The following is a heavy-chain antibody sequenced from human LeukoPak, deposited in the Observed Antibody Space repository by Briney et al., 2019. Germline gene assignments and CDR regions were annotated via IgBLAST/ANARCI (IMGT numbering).Heavy chain of an antibody. V-gene: IGHV3-30-3*01. Sequence: GRSLRLSCAASGFTFSSYAMHWVRQAPGKGLEWVAVISYDGSIKYYADPVKGRFTTSRDNSKNMLYLQMNSLSAEDTAVYYCARGPGYSSGWYVLSVDYWGQGTLVTVSS. D-gene: IGHD6-19*01. CDR2: ISYDGSIK. CDR3: ARGPGYSSGWYVLSVDY. CDR1: GFTFSSYA. J-gene: IGHJ4*02.